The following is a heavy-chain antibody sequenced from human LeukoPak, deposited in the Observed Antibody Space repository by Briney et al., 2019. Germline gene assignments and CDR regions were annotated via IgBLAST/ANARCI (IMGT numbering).Heavy chain of an antibody. CDR1: GGSISSYY. D-gene: IGHD5-24*01. Sequence: PSETLSLTCTVSGGSISSYYWSWIRQPPRKGLEWIGYIYYSGSTNYNPSLKSRVTISVDTSKNKFSLKLSSVTAADTAVYYCARGGEMAAYYYYYMDVWGKGTTVTIFS. CDR3: ARGGEMAAYYYYYMDV. CDR2: IYYSGST. V-gene: IGHV4-59*01. J-gene: IGHJ6*03.